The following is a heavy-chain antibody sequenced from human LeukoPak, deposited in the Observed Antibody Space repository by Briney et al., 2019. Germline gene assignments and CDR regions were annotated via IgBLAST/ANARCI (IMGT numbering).Heavy chain of an antibody. CDR2: INHSGST. D-gene: IGHD3-22*01. CDR3: ARLRYYGSSGYYPYYFDY. CDR1: GGSFSGYY. V-gene: IGHV4-34*01. J-gene: IGHJ4*02. Sequence: PSETLSLTCAVYGGSFSGYYWSWIRQPPGKGLEWIGEINHSGSTNYNPSLKSRVTISVDTSKNQFSLKLSSVTAADTAVYYCARLRYYGSSGYYPYYFDYWGQGTLVTVSS.